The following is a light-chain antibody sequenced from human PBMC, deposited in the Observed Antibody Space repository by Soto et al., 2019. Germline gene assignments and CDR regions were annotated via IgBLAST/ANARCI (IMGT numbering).Light chain of an antibody. Sequence: DIQMTQSPSSLSASVGDRVTITCQASQNINNYLNWYQQKPGRAPKLLIYAASNLESGVPSRFSGSGSGTDFTLTISSLQPEDFATYYCQQSYSTWTFGQGTKVDIK. J-gene: IGKJ1*01. CDR1: QNINNY. CDR3: QQSYSTWT. V-gene: IGKV1-39*01. CDR2: AAS.